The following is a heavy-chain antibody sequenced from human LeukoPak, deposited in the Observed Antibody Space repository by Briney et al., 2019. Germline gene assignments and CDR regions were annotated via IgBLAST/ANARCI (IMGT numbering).Heavy chain of an antibody. J-gene: IGHJ3*02. Sequence: PGGSLRLSCAASGFTFSSYSMNWVRQAPGKGLEWVSSISSSSSYIYYADSVKGRFTISRDNSKNSLYLQMNSLRTEDTALYYCAKARGGYDSRPSAFDIWGQGTMVTVSS. CDR3: AKARGGYDSRPSAFDI. D-gene: IGHD3-22*01. CDR1: GFTFSSYS. V-gene: IGHV3-21*04. CDR2: ISSSSSYI.